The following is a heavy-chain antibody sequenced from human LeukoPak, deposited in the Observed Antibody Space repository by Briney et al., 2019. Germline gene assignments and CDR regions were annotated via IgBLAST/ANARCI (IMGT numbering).Heavy chain of an antibody. Sequence: ASVKVSCKASGYTFTGYYMHWVRQAPGQGLEWVGWINPNSGGTNYAQKFQGRVTMTRDASTSTVYMELSSLRSEDTAVYYCARDQDDYGLFDYWGQGTLVTVSS. D-gene: IGHD4-17*01. V-gene: IGHV1-2*02. CDR3: ARDQDDYGLFDY. CDR2: INPNSGGT. CDR1: GYTFTGYY. J-gene: IGHJ4*02.